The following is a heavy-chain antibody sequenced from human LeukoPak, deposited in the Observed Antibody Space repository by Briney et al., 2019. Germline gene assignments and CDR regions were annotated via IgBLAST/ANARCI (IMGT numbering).Heavy chain of an antibody. CDR3: AKGGKNYFYYFDY. J-gene: IGHJ4*02. D-gene: IGHD3-16*01. Sequence: GRSLRLSCAASGFTFDDYAMHWVRQAPGKGLEWVSGISWNSVIIGYADSVKGRFTISRDNAKNFLYLQMNSLRAEDTALYYCAKGGKNYFYYFDYWGQGTLVTVSS. V-gene: IGHV3-9*01. CDR2: ISWNSVII. CDR1: GFTFDDYA.